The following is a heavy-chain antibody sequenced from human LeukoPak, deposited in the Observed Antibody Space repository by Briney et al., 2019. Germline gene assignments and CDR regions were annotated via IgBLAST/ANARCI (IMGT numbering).Heavy chain of an antibody. CDR1: GGTFSSYA. J-gene: IGHJ4*02. Sequence: PGASVKVSCKASGGTFSSYAISWVRQAPGQGLEWMGWINPNSGGTNYAQKFQGRVTMTRDTSISTAYMELSRLRSDDTAVYYCARVFEYGIAVAGTKGSDYWGQGTLVTVSS. D-gene: IGHD6-19*01. CDR3: ARVFEYGIAVAGTKGSDY. V-gene: IGHV1-2*02. CDR2: INPNSGGT.